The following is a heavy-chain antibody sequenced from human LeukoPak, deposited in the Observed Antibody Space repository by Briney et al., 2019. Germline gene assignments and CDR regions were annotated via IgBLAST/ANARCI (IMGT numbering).Heavy chain of an antibody. V-gene: IGHV3-7*01. Sequence: GGSLRLSCVASGFAFSTYWMSWVGQAPGKGLQWVAKINQDGSAKYYVDSVKGRFTTSRDNPKKSLYLQMNSLRAEDTAVYYCARGASGPLDYWGQGTLVTVSS. J-gene: IGHJ4*02. CDR2: INQDGSAK. CDR1: GFAFSTYW. CDR3: ARGASGPLDY. D-gene: IGHD1-14*01.